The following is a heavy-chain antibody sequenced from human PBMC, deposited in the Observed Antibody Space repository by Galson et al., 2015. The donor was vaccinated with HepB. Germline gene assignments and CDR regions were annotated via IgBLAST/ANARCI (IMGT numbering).Heavy chain of an antibody. J-gene: IGHJ4*02. D-gene: IGHD1-26*01. Sequence: SLRLSCAASGFTFSSAWMSWVRQAPGKGLEWVGRIKKKADGGTTDYAAPVKGRFTISRDDSGDTLYLQMNGLTTEDTAVYYCTTKGWGSGFGYWGQGTLVTVSS. CDR3: TTKGWGSGFGY. CDR2: IKKKADGGTT. V-gene: IGHV3-15*01. CDR1: GFTFSSAW.